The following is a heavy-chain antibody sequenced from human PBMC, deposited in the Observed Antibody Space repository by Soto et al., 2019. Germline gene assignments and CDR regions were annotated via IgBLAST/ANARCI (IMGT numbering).Heavy chain of an antibody. V-gene: IGHV4-4*02. J-gene: IGHJ4*02. CDR1: SGSISSSNW. CDR2: IYHSGST. Sequence: PSETLSLTCAVSSGSISSSNWWSWVRQPPGKGLEWIGEIYHSGSTNYNPSPKSRVTISVDKSKNQFSLKLNSVTAADTAVYYCASSYSEVVITPYLDYWGQGTLVTVSS. CDR3: ASSYSEVVITPYLDY. D-gene: IGHD3-22*01.